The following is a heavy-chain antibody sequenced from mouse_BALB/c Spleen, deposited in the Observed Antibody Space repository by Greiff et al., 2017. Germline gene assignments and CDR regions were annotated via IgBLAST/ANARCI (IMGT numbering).Heavy chain of an antibody. V-gene: IGHV2-5-1*01. CDR3: AKNYDYDGYYYAMDY. Sequence: QVQLQQSGPSLVQPSQSLSITCTVSGFSLTSYGVHWVRQSPGKGLEWLGVIWRGGSTDYNAAFMSRLSITKDNSKSQVFFKMNSLQADDTAIYYCAKNYDYDGYYYAMDYWGQGTSVTVSS. J-gene: IGHJ4*01. CDR1: GFSLTSYG. D-gene: IGHD2-4*01. CDR2: IWRGGST.